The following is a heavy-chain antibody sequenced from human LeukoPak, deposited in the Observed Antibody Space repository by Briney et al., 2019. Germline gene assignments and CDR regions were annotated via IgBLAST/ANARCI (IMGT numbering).Heavy chain of an antibody. J-gene: IGHJ4*02. CDR3: ARETAEQLVDY. CDR1: GDSISSYY. D-gene: IGHD6-6*01. Sequence: SETLSLICTVSGDSISSYYWSWIRQPPGKRLDWIGYIYYSGSTNYNPSLKSRVTISVDTSKNQFSLKLSSVTAADTAVYYCARETAEQLVDYRGQGTLVTVSS. CDR2: IYYSGST. V-gene: IGHV4-59*01.